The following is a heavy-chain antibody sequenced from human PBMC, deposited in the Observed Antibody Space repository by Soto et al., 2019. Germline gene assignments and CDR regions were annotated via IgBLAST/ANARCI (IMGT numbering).Heavy chain of an antibody. V-gene: IGHV4-39*01. CDR3: ARHDYYYDSSGHGDDAFDI. D-gene: IGHD3-22*01. CDR2: IYHSGST. J-gene: IGHJ3*02. Sequence: QLQLQESGPGLVKPSETLTLTCTVSGGSISSSSYYWGWIRQPAGKGLEWIGSIYHSGSTYYNPSLKSRVTISVDTSKNQFSLKLSSVTAADTAVYYCARHDYYYDSSGHGDDAFDIWGQGTMVTVSS. CDR1: GGSISSSSYY.